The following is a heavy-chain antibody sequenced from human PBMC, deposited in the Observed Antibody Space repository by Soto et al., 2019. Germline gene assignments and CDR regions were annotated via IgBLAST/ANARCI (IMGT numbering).Heavy chain of an antibody. J-gene: IGHJ5*02. V-gene: IGHV3-21*06. D-gene: IGHD1-1*01. CDR1: VFPFSSYS. CDR3: TRRTGTTYAP. CDR2: ITSRGFDI. Sequence: PGGSLRLSCAASVFPFSSYSMSWVRQAPWKGLEWVSSITSRGFDIYYADSVKGRFSISRDNAKNSLYLQMNSLRADVTAVYFCTRRTGTTYAPWGQGTLVTVSS.